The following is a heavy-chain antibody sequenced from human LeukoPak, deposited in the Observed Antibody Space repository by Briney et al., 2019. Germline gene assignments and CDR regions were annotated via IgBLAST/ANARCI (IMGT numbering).Heavy chain of an antibody. D-gene: IGHD3-22*01. CDR2: ISYDGSNK. CDR1: GFTFSSYA. V-gene: IGHV3-30-3*01. Sequence: PGGSLRLSCAASGFTFSSYAMHWVRQAPGKGLEWVAVISYDGSNKYYADSVKGRFTISRDNSKNTLYLQMNSLRAEDTAVYYCAREANDYYDSQGFDPWGQGTLVTVSS. CDR3: AREANDYYDSQGFDP. J-gene: IGHJ5*02.